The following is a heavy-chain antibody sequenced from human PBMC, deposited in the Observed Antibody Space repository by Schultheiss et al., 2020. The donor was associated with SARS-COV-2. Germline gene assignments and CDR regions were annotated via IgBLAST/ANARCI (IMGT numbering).Heavy chain of an antibody. Sequence: GGSLRLSCAASGFTFSSYGMHWVRQAPGKGLEWVAVIWYDGSNKYYADSVKGRFTISRDNSKNTLYLQINSLRAEDTAVYYCARDNWGRPDAAVFDFWGQGTLVTVSS. CDR3: ARDNWGRPDAAVFDF. V-gene: IGHV3-33*01. D-gene: IGHD7-27*01. J-gene: IGHJ4*02. CDR2: IWYDGSNK. CDR1: GFTFSSYG.